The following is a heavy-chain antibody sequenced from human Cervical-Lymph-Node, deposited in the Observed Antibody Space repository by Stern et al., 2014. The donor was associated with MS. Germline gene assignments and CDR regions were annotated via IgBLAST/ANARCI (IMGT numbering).Heavy chain of an antibody. J-gene: IGHJ3*02. Sequence: QVQLVQSGAEVKKPGASVKVSCKASGYTFTGHHIHWLRQVPGQGPEWMGWVNSNSGDTNYAQKFHGRVTMTRDTSLSTAHMELYSLTSDDTAVYYCARVARTMVPSGSLDIWGQGTLVTVSS. CDR3: ARVARTMVPSGSLDI. CDR1: GYTFTGHH. D-gene: IGHD4/OR15-4a*01. CDR2: VNSNSGDT. V-gene: IGHV1-2*02.